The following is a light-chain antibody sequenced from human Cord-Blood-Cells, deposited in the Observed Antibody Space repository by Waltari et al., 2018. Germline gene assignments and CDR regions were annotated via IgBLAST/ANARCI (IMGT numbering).Light chain of an antibody. Sequence: SPGERATLSCRASQSVSSSYLAWYQQKPGQAPRLLIYGASSRATGIPDRFSGSGSGTDITLTISRLEPEDFAVYYCQQYGSSRWTFGQGTKVEIK. CDR2: GAS. J-gene: IGKJ1*01. CDR3: QQYGSSRWT. CDR1: QSVSSSY. V-gene: IGKV3-20*01.